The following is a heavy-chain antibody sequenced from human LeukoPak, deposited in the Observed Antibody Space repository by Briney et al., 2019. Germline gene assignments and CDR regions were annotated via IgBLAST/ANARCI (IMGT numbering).Heavy chain of an antibody. CDR3: ARESNQERGFDY. D-gene: IGHD1-14*01. CDR2: ISYDGSNK. Sequence: GGSLRLSCAASGFTFSGYGMHWVRQAPGKGLEWVAVISYDGSNKYYADSVKGRFTISRDNSKNTLYLQMNSLRGEDTAVYYCARESNQERGFDYWGQGTLVTVSP. V-gene: IGHV3-30*03. J-gene: IGHJ4*02. CDR1: GFTFSGYG.